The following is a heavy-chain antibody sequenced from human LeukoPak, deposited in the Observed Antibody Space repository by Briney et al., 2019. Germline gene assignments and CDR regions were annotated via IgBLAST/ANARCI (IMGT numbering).Heavy chain of an antibody. V-gene: IGHV3-30*18. Sequence: QSGGSLRLSCAASGFTFSSYGMHWVRQAPGKGLEWVAVISYDGSNKYYADSVKGRFTISRDNSKNTLYLQMNSLRAEDTAVYYCAKDPFATVTTLYFQHWGQGTLVTVSS. CDR1: GFTFSSYG. CDR2: ISYDGSNK. J-gene: IGHJ1*01. CDR3: AKDPFATVTTLYFQH. D-gene: IGHD4-17*01.